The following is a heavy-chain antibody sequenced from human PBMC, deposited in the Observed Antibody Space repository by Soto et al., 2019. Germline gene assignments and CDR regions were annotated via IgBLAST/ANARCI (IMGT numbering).Heavy chain of an antibody. D-gene: IGHD6-13*01. V-gene: IGHV1-69*01. CDR3: ASSPSAAAGSTLSWLDP. CDR1: GGTFSNYA. Sequence: QVQLVQSGAEVKKPGSSVKVSCKASGGTFSNYAIIWVRQAPGQGLEGMGGIIPMFGTPNYAQAFQGRVTITADESTTTDYMELRSVRFEDTAVYYCASSPSAAAGSTLSWLDPWGQGTLVTVSS. J-gene: IGHJ5*02. CDR2: IIPMFGTP.